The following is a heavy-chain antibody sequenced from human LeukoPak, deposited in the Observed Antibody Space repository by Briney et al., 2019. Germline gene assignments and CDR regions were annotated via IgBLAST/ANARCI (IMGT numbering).Heavy chain of an antibody. CDR1: GYSFTSYW. CDR2: IYPGDSDT. J-gene: IGHJ4*02. CDR3: AKINQYYDFWSGYYLDC. V-gene: IGHV5-51*01. D-gene: IGHD3-3*01. Sequence: GESLKISCKGSGYSFTSYWIGWVRQMPGKGLEWMGIIYPGDSDTRYSPSFQGQVTISADKSISTAYLQWSSLKASDTAMYYCAKINQYYDFWSGYYLDCWGQGTLVTVSS.